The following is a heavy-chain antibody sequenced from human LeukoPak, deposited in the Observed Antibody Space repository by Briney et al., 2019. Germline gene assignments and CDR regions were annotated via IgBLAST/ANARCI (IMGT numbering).Heavy chain of an antibody. J-gene: IGHJ4*02. D-gene: IGHD6-19*01. V-gene: IGHV5-51*01. CDR2: IYPDDSDT. Sequence: GESLKISCKHSEYSFPNYCIGWVRQMPGKGLEWMGIIYPDDSDTRYSPSFQGQATISADKSISTAYLQWSSLRASDTAMYYCARQGSGWLFDYWGQGTLVTVSS. CDR3: ARQGSGWLFDY. CDR1: EYSFPNYC.